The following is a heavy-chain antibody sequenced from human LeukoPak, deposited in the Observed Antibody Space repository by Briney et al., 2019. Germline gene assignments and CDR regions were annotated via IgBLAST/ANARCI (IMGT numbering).Heavy chain of an antibody. Sequence: GGSLRLSCAASGFTISTYWMSWVRQAPGKGLEWVSAISGSGGSTYYADSVKGRFTISRDNSKNTLYMKMNSLRAEDTAVYYWASYRRRFCFRRGYIPAVLDYWGQGTLVTVSS. CDR1: GFTISTYW. V-gene: IGHV3-23*01. CDR2: ISGSGGST. CDR3: ASYRRRFCFRRGYIPAVLDY. J-gene: IGHJ4*02. D-gene: IGHD6-13*01.